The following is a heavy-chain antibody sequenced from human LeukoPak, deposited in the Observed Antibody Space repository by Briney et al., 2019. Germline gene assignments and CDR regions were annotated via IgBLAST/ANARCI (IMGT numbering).Heavy chain of an antibody. CDR2: ISYDGSNK. V-gene: IGHV3-30-3*01. J-gene: IGHJ6*02. D-gene: IGHD1-1*01. CDR1: GFTFSSHA. Sequence: PGGSLRLSCAASGFTFSSHAMHWVRQAPGKGLEWVAVISYDGSNKYYADSVKGRFTISRDNSKNTLYLQMNSLRAEDTAVYYCARVRTTYYYYGMDVWGQGTTVTVSS. CDR3: ARVRTTYYYYGMDV.